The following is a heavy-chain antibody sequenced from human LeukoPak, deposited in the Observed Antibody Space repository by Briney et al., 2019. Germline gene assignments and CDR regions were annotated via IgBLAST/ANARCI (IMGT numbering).Heavy chain of an antibody. D-gene: IGHD3-22*01. CDR1: GYIFTSHS. J-gene: IGHJ3*02. CDR2: INTGNGNT. V-gene: IGHV1-3*04. CDR3: ARPDYYDSSGYYYVRRAAFDI. Sequence: GASVKVSCKASGYIFTSHSMHWVRQGPGQRLEWMGWINTGNGNTKYSQKFQGRVTITADESTSTAYMELSSLRSEDTAVYYCARPDYYDSSGYYYVRRAAFDIWGQGTMVTVSS.